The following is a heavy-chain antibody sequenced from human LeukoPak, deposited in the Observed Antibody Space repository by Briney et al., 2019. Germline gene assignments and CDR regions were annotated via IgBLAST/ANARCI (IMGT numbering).Heavy chain of an antibody. CDR2: IYSGGST. V-gene: IGHV3-66*01. CDR1: GFTVSSNY. D-gene: IGHD3-10*01. J-gene: IGHJ4*02. Sequence: GGSLRLSCAASGFTVSSNYMSWVRQAPGKGLEWVSVIYSGGSTYYADSVKGRFTISRDNSKNTLYLQMNSLRAEDTAVYYCAKVFAPYGSGSYGDYWGQGTLVTVSS. CDR3: AKVFAPYGSGSYGDY.